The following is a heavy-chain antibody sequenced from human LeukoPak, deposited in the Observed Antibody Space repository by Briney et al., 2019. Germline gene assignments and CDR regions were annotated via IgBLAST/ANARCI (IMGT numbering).Heavy chain of an antibody. CDR3: ARDLPHSGSYLLPGYYFDY. V-gene: IGHV1-2*02. CDR2: INPNSGGT. Sequence: ASVKVSCKASGYTFTGYYMHWVRQAPGQGLEWVGWINPNSGGTNYAQKFQGRVTMTRDTSISTAYMELSRLRSDDTAVYYCARDLPHSGSYLLPGYYFDYWGQGTLVTVSS. J-gene: IGHJ4*02. D-gene: IGHD1-26*01. CDR1: GYTFTGYY.